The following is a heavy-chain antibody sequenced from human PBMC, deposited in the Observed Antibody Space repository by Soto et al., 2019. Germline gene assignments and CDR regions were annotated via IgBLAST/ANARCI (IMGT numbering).Heavy chain of an antibody. CDR3: ARGANGSGLYYYYMDV. J-gene: IGHJ6*03. CDR2: INHSGST. D-gene: IGHD3-10*01. Sequence: ASETLSLTCAVYGGSFSGYYWSWIRQPPGKGLEWIGEINHSGSTNYNPSLKSRVTISVDTSKNQFSLKLSSVTAADTAVYYCARGANGSGLYYYYMDVWGKGTTVTVSS. CDR1: GGSFSGYY. V-gene: IGHV4-34*01.